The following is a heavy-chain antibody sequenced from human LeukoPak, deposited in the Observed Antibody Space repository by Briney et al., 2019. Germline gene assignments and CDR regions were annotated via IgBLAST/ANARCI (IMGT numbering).Heavy chain of an antibody. J-gene: IGHJ5*02. Sequence: ASVKVSCKASGYTFTGYYMHWVRQAPGQGLEWMGWINPNSGGTNYAQKFQGRVTMTRDTSISTAYMELNSLRFDDTAVYYCARWVASPSRGWFDPWGQGTLVTVSS. CDR3: ARWVASPSRGWFDP. V-gene: IGHV1-2*02. D-gene: IGHD3-22*01. CDR2: INPNSGGT. CDR1: GYTFTGYY.